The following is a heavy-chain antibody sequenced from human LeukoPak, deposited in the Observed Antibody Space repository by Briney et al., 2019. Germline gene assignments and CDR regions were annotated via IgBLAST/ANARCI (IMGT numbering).Heavy chain of an antibody. CDR2: ISYDGSNK. J-gene: IGHJ4*02. CDR3: ARDHLKADTAMVRSAFDY. CDR1: GFTFSSYA. Sequence: GGSLRLSCAASGFTFSSYAMHWVRQAPGKGLEWVAVISYDGSNKYYADSVKGRFTISRDNSKNTLYLQMNSLRAEDTAVYYCARDHLKADTAMVRSAFDYWGQGTLVTVSS. D-gene: IGHD5-18*01. V-gene: IGHV3-30*04.